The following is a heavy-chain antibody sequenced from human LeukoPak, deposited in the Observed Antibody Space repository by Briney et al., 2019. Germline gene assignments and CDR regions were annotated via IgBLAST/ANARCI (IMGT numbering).Heavy chain of an antibody. CDR3: ASSTYKYYLDY. D-gene: IGHD1-14*01. Sequence: PGGSLRLSCAASGFTFSSYEMNWVRQAPGKGLEWVSYISSSGSTIYYADSVKGRFTISRDNAKNSLYLQMNSLRAEDTAVYYCASSTYKYYLDYWGQGTLVTVSS. J-gene: IGHJ4*02. CDR1: GFTFSSYE. CDR2: ISSSGSTI. V-gene: IGHV3-48*03.